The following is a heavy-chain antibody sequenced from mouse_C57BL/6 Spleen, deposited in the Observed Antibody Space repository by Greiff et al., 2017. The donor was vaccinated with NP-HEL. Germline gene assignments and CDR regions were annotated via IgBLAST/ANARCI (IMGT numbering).Heavy chain of an antibody. CDR3: ARRGLESWFAY. J-gene: IGHJ3*01. CDR2: ISDGGSYT. Sequence: EVNLVESGGGLVKPGGSLKLSCAASGFTFSSYAMSWVRQTPEKRLEWVATISDGGSYTYYPDNVKGRFTISRDNAKNNLYLQMSHLKSEDTAMYYCARRGLESWFAYWGQGTLVTVSA. V-gene: IGHV5-4*03. D-gene: IGHD3-1*01. CDR1: GFTFSSYA.